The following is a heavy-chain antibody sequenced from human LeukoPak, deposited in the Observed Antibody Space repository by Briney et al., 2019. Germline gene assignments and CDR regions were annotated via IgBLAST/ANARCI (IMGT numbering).Heavy chain of an antibody. CDR1: GFTFSSYS. V-gene: IGHV3-21*01. D-gene: IGHD3-3*01. Sequence: PGGSLRLSCAASGFTFSSYSMNWVRQAPGKGLEWVSSISSSSSYIYCADSVKGRFTISRDNAKNSLYLQMNSLRAEDTAVYYCARQPNYDFWSGYYEVPYYFDYWGQGTLVTVSS. J-gene: IGHJ4*02. CDR2: ISSSSSYI. CDR3: ARQPNYDFWSGYYEVPYYFDY.